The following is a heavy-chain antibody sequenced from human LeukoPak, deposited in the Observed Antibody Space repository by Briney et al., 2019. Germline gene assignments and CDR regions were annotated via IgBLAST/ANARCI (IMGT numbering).Heavy chain of an antibody. J-gene: IGHJ4*02. CDR1: GGSISSGSYY. V-gene: IGHV4-61*02. CDR2: IYTSGST. Sequence: SETLSLTCTVSGGSISSGSYYWSWIRQPAGKGLEWIGRIYTSGSTNYNPSLKSRVIISVDTSKNQFSLKLSSVTAADTAVYYCARLNCYDSSGISDYWGQGTLVTVSS. CDR3: ARLNCYDSSGISDY. D-gene: IGHD3-22*01.